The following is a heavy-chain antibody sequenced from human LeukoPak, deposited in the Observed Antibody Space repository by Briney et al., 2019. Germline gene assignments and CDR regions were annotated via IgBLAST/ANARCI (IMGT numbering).Heavy chain of an antibody. Sequence: ETLSLTCTVSGGSISSYYWSWVRQAPGKGLEWVSAISGSGGSTYYADSVKGRFTISRDNSKNTLYLQMNSLRAEDTAVYYCAKDRHLQTRYFDYWGQGTLVTVSS. V-gene: IGHV3-23*01. J-gene: IGHJ4*02. CDR2: ISGSGGST. CDR3: AKDRHLQTRYFDY. CDR1: GGSISSYY.